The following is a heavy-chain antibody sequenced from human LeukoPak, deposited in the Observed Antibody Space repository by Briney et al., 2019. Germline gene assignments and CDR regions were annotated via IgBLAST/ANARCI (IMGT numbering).Heavy chain of an antibody. CDR3: AKATYYYDSSNIQH. Sequence: GGSLRLPCAASGFTFSSYGMHWVRQAPGKGLEWVAVISYDGSNKYYADSVKGRFTISRDNSKNTLYLQMNSLRAEDTAVYYCAKATYYYDSSNIQHWGQGTLVTVSS. J-gene: IGHJ1*01. V-gene: IGHV3-30*18. CDR1: GFTFSSYG. D-gene: IGHD3-22*01. CDR2: ISYDGSNK.